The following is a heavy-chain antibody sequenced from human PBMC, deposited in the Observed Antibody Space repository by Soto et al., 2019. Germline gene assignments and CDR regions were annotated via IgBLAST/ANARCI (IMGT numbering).Heavy chain of an antibody. CDR3: AKDKGYSYGHAFDY. D-gene: IGHD5-18*01. Sequence: QVQLVESGGGVVQPGRSLRLSCAASGFTFSSYGMHWVRQAPGKGLEWVALISSDGNNKYYADSVKSRFTISRDNSENTLYLQMNSLRAEDTAVYYCAKDKGYSYGHAFDYWGQGTLVTVSS. J-gene: IGHJ4*02. CDR2: ISSDGNNK. V-gene: IGHV3-30*18. CDR1: GFTFSSYG.